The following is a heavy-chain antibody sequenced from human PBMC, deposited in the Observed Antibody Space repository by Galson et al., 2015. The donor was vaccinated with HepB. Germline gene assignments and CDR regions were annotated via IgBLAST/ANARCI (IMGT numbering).Heavy chain of an antibody. J-gene: IGHJ4*02. D-gene: IGHD1-26*01. Sequence: SLRLSCAASGFTFSSYAMTWVRQAPGKGLEWVSDISGSGDSTYYADSVKGRFIISRDNFKNTLYLQMNSLRAEDTAVYYCAKHLVGAGHWGQGTLVIVSS. CDR2: ISGSGDST. CDR1: GFTFSSYA. CDR3: AKHLVGAGH. V-gene: IGHV3-23*01.